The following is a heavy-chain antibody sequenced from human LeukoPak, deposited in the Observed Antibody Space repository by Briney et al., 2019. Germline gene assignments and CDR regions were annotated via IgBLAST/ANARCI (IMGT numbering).Heavy chain of an antibody. D-gene: IGHD4-17*01. CDR1: GGSISSYY. V-gene: IGHV4-59*01. Sequence: SETLSLTCTVSGGSISSYYWSWIRQPPGKGLEWIGYIYYSGSTNSNPSLKSRVTISVDTSKNQFSLNLSSVTAADTAVYYCARDRGYGDYLNYFDYWGQGTLVTVSS. CDR2: IYYSGST. J-gene: IGHJ4*02. CDR3: ARDRGYGDYLNYFDY.